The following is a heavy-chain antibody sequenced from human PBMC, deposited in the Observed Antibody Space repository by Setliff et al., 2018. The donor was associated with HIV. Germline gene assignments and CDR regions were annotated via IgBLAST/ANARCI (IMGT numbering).Heavy chain of an antibody. CDR2: IYYGRSS. D-gene: IGHD3-10*01. V-gene: IGHV4-61*01. CDR3: ARDSAGITMVRGVIGGYYYYMDV. CDR1: GGSISSSSYY. J-gene: IGHJ6*03. Sequence: PSETLSLTCTVSGGSISSSSYYWGWIRQPPGKGLEWIGYIYYGRSSKYNPSLESRVTISGDTSKNQFSLKLSPVTAADTAVYYCARDSAGITMVRGVIGGYYYYMDVWGKGTTVTVSS.